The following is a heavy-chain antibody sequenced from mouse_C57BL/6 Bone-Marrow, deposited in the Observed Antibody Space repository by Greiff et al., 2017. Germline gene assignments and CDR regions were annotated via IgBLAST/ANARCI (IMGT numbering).Heavy chain of an antibody. D-gene: IGHD1-2*01. CDR1: GYTFTSYG. CDR3: ARLKGTTAPYWYFDV. Sequence: QVQLKESGAELARPGASVKLSCKASGYTFTSYGISWVKQRTGQGLEWIGEIYPRSGNTYYNEKFKGKATLTADKSSSTAYMELSSLTSEDSAVYFCARLKGTTAPYWYFDVWGTGTTVTVSS. CDR2: IYPRSGNT. V-gene: IGHV1-81*01. J-gene: IGHJ1*03.